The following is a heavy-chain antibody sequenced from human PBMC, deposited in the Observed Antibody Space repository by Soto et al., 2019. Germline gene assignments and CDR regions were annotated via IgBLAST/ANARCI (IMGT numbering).Heavy chain of an antibody. J-gene: IGHJ6*02. D-gene: IGHD6-19*01. Sequence: PGESLKISCKGSGYSFTSYWIGWVRQMPGKGLEWMGIIYPGDSDTRYSPSFQGQVTISADKSISTAYLQWSSLKASDTAMYYCARLVKWGIAVEGRYYGMDVWGQGTTVTVSS. CDR3: ARLVKWGIAVEGRYYGMDV. V-gene: IGHV5-51*01. CDR1: GYSFTSYW. CDR2: IYPGDSDT.